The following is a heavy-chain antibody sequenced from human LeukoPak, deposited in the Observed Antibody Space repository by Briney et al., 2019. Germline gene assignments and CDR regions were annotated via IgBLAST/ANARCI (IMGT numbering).Heavy chain of an antibody. Sequence: ASVKVSCKASGYTFSSYGISWVRQAPGQRLEWMGWISAYNGNTNYAQKFQGRVTMITDTSTNTAYMELKSLRSDDTAVYYRARDGFFGSGIVGAFDIWGQGTMVTVSS. CDR1: GYTFSSYG. CDR2: ISAYNGNT. V-gene: IGHV1-18*01. D-gene: IGHD3-10*01. CDR3: ARDGFFGSGIVGAFDI. J-gene: IGHJ3*02.